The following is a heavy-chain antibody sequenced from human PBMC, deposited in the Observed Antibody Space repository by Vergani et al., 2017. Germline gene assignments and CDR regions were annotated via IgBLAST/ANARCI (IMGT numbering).Heavy chain of an antibody. CDR1: GFTFDDYT. D-gene: IGHD2-15*01. CDR2: ISWDGGST. Sequence: EVQLVESGGVVVQPGGSLRLSCAASGFTFDDYTMHWVRQAPGKGLEWVSLISWDGGSTYYADSVKGRFTISRDNAKNSLYLQMNSLRAEDTAVYYCARDPFGYCSGGSCYRGRYYYYYGMDVWGQGTTVTVSS. CDR3: ARDPFGYCSGGSCYRGRYYYYYGMDV. J-gene: IGHJ6*02. V-gene: IGHV3-43*01.